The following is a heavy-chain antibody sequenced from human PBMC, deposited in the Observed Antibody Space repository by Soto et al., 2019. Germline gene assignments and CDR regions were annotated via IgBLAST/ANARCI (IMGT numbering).Heavy chain of an antibody. CDR3: VRDIR. V-gene: IGHV3-74*01. CDR2: INSDGTTT. J-gene: IGHJ4*02. CDR1: GFTFNNFW. Sequence: EVQLVESGGGLVQPGGSLRLSCAASGFTFNNFWMYWVRQTPENGLVWVSGINSDGTTTIYADSVKGRFTISRDNAKNTLYLQMNSLTVEVTAIYYCVRDIRWGQGTVVSVSS.